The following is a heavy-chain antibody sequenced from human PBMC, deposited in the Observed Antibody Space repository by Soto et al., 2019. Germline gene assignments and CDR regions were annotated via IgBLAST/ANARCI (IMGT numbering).Heavy chain of an antibody. CDR2: IIPIFGTA. CDR1: GGTFSSYA. D-gene: IGHD2-15*01. V-gene: IGHV1-69*06. Sequence: SVKGSCKASGGTFSSYAISWVRQAPGQGLEWMGGIIPIFGTANYAQKFQGRVTITADKSTSTAYMELSSLRSGDTAVYYFGKGVLRAFPPRPRAYCSGGSCYDFDSSGYYTYFQHCRQGTLVTVSS. J-gene: IGHJ1*01. CDR3: GKGVLRAFPPRPRAYCSGGSCYDFDSSGYYTYFQH.